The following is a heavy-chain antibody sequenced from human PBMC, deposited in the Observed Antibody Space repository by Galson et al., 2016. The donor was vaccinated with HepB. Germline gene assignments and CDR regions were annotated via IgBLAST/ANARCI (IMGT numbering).Heavy chain of an antibody. CDR2: VSRGGDTT. CDR1: GFTFVNYA. V-gene: IGHV3-23*01. J-gene: IGHJ5*02. D-gene: IGHD2-8*02. CDR3: AKDATEGGYCTGGVCYRPIPSSA. Sequence: SLRLSCAASGFTFVNYAMSWVRQAPGTGLEWVSTVSRGGDTTYYSDPAKGRFTISRDNYKSTLFLQMNSLRAEDTATYFCAKDATEGGYCTGGVCYRPIPSSAWGQGTLVIVSS.